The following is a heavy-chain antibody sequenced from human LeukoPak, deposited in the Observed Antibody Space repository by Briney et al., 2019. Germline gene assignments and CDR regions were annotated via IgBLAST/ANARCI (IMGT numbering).Heavy chain of an antibody. CDR3: ARDGWIRYCGSGSYSGYYFDY. V-gene: IGHV1-69*05. J-gene: IGHJ4*02. CDR1: GGTFSSYA. D-gene: IGHD3-10*01. CDR2: IIPIFGTA. Sequence: SVKVSCKASGGTFSSYAISWVRQAPGQGLEWMGRIIPIFGTANYAQKFQCRVTVTTGESTSTAYMELSSLRSEDTAVYYCARDGWIRYCGSGSYSGYYFDYWGQGTLVTVSS.